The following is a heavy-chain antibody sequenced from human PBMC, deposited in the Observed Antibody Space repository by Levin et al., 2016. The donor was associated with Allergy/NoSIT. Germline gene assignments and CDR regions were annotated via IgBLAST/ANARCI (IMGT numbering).Heavy chain of an antibody. CDR2: ISWDGGST. CDR3: AKDHSSSSIRYYMDV. V-gene: IGHV3-43*01. Sequence: GGSLRLSCAASGFTFDDYTMHWVRQAPGKGLEWVSLISWDGGSTYYADSVKGRFTISRDNSKNSLYLQMNSLRTEDTALYYCAKDHSSSSIRYYMDVWGKGTTVTVSS. CDR1: GFTFDDYT. J-gene: IGHJ6*03. D-gene: IGHD6-13*01.